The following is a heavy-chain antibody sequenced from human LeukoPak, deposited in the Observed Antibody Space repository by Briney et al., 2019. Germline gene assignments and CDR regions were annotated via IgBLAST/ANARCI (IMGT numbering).Heavy chain of an antibody. J-gene: IGHJ4*02. D-gene: IGHD6-13*01. V-gene: IGHV1-2*02. CDR3: AREDSIAAALDY. Sequence: ASVKVSCKASGYSFTDYSLHWVRQAPGQGLEWMGWINPKSGGTNNAQKFQGRVTMTRDTSISTAYMELSRLNSDDTAVYYCAREDSIAAALDYWGQGSLVTVPS. CDR2: INPKSGGT. CDR1: GYSFTDYS.